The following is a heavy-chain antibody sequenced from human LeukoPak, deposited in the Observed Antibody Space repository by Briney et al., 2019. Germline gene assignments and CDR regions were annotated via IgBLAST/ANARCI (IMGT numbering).Heavy chain of an antibody. CDR1: GGSISSSTYY. J-gene: IGHJ6*02. CDR3: ARSDSSGYYYYYGMDV. V-gene: IGHV4-61*01. CDR2: IYYSGST. D-gene: IGHD3-22*01. Sequence: PSETLSLTCTVSGGSISSSTYYWSWIRQPPGKGLEWIGYIYYSGSTNYNPSLKSRVTISVDTSKNQFSLKLSSVTAADTAVYYCARSDSSGYYYYYGMDVWGQGTTVTVSS.